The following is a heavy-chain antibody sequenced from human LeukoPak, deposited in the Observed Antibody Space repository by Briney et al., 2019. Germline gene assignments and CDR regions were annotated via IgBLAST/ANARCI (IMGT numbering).Heavy chain of an antibody. Sequence: SVKVSCKASGGTFSSYAISWVRQAPGQGLEWMGRIIPILGIASYAQKFQGRVTITADKSTSTAYMELSSLRSEDTAVYYCARIREYRGYSGYDVYYYYGMDVWGQGTLVTVSS. CDR1: GGTFSSYA. CDR2: IIPILGIA. J-gene: IGHJ6*02. V-gene: IGHV1-69*04. CDR3: ARIREYRGYSGYDVYYYYGMDV. D-gene: IGHD5-12*01.